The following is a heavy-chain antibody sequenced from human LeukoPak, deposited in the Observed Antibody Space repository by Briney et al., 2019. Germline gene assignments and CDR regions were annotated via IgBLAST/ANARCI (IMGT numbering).Heavy chain of an antibody. CDR3: ARHDNSGDYRFDY. J-gene: IGHJ4*02. Sequence: GGSLRLSCAASEFTFSSYAMSWVRQAPGKGLEWVANIKQDGSEKKYVDSVKGRFTISRGNAKNSLYLQMNSLRAEDTAVYYCARHDNSGDYRFDYWGQGTLVTVSS. CDR2: IKQDGSEK. D-gene: IGHD3-22*01. CDR1: EFTFSSYA. V-gene: IGHV3-7*01.